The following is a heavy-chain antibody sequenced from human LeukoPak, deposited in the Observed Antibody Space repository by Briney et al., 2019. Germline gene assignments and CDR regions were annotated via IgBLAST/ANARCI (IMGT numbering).Heavy chain of an antibody. D-gene: IGHD7-27*01. CDR2: VHKTGKT. CDR3: ARELLGAPTPGAY. V-gene: IGHV4-4*02. CDR1: TVSGSSGNW. J-gene: IGHJ4*02. Sequence: SETLSLTCALSTVSGSSGNWWSWVRQPPGKGLEWIGEVHKTGKTNYNPSLKTRVTISIDASKNQLSLELTSVTAADAAVYYCARELLGAPTPGAYWGQGTRVTVSS.